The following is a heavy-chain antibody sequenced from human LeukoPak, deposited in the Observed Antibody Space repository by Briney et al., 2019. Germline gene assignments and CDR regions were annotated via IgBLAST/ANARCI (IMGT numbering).Heavy chain of an antibody. D-gene: IGHD6-19*01. CDR2: ISWNSGSI. Sequence: GGSLRLSCAASGFTFDDYGMHWVRQAPGKGLEWVSGISWNSGSIGYADSVKGRFTISRDNAKNSLFLQMNSLRAEDTAVYYCAKVLNTAVADVDYWGQGTLVTVSS. V-gene: IGHV3-9*01. CDR3: AKVLNTAVADVDY. CDR1: GFTFDDYG. J-gene: IGHJ4*02.